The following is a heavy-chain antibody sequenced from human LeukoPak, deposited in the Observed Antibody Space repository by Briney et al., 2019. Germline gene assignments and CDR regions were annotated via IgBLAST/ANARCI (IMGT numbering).Heavy chain of an antibody. CDR1: GFTFSSYG. CDR2: ISYDGSNK. Sequence: PGRSLRLSCAASGFTFSSYGMHWVRQAPGKGLEWVAVISYDGSNKYYADSVKGRFTISRDNSKNTLYLQMNSLRAEDTAVYYCAKDSRRGSDSSPLDYWGQGTLVTASS. CDR3: AKDSRRGSDSSPLDY. V-gene: IGHV3-30*18. D-gene: IGHD3-22*01. J-gene: IGHJ4*02.